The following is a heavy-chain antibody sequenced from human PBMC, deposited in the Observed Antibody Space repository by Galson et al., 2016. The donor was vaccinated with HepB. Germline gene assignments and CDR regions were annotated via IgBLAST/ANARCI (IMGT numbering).Heavy chain of an antibody. CDR2: LYAGGET. CDR3: ARDPSLRNGMNV. Sequence: SLRLSCAASGFSFSNYWMTWVRQTTGKGLEWVSVLYAGGETYYADSLRGRFTISRDNSKNILYLQMNSLRVEDTAVYYCARDPSLRNGMNVWGQGTTVTVSS. J-gene: IGHJ6*02. V-gene: IGHV3-66*01. CDR1: GFSFSNYW.